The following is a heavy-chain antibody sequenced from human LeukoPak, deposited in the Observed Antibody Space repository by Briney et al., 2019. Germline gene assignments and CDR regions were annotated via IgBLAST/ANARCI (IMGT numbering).Heavy chain of an antibody. CDR3: TRARDSGGYRNFDY. J-gene: IGHJ4*02. V-gene: IGHV1-8*03. CDR2: MDPDSGNT. CDR1: GYTFNNYD. Sequence: GASVKVSCKASGYTFNNYDINWVRQSTGQGLEWMGWMDPDSGNTGYAQKFQGRVTITRNTSISTTYMDLSSLRSEDTAVYFCTRARDSGGYRNFDYWGQGTLVTVSS. D-gene: IGHD4-23*01.